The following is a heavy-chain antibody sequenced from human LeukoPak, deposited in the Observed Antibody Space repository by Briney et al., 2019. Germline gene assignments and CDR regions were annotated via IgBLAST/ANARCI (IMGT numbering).Heavy chain of an antibody. CDR1: GFTFSSYW. J-gene: IGHJ4*02. CDR3: ARVRRHGYYYAERYYFDY. Sequence: PGGSLRLSCAASGFTFSSYWMSWVRQAPGKGLEWVANIKQDGSEKYYVDSVKGRFTISRDNAKNSLYLQMNSLRAEDTAVYYCARVRRHGYYYAERYYFDYWGQGTLVTVSS. D-gene: IGHD5-12*01. CDR2: IKQDGSEK. V-gene: IGHV3-7*01.